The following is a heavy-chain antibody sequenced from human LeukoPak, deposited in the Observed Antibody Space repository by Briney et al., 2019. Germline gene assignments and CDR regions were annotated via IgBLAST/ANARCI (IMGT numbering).Heavy chain of an antibody. CDR3: AEGYCSSTSCYEWWFDP. CDR2: INPNSGGT. D-gene: IGHD2-2*01. Sequence: ASVKVSYKASGYTFNGYYMHWVRQAPGQGLEWMGWINPNSGGTNYAQKFQGRVTMTRDTSISTAYMELSRLRSDDTAVYYCAEGYCSSTSCYEWWFDPWGQGTLVTVSS. V-gene: IGHV1-2*02. J-gene: IGHJ5*02. CDR1: GYTFNGYY.